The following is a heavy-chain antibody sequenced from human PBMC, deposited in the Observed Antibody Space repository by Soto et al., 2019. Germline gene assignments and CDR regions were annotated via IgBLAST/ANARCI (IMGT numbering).Heavy chain of an antibody. CDR2: INHSGST. D-gene: IGHD2-2*01. V-gene: IGHV4-34*01. CDR3: ASGPADIVVVPAAMGAWFDP. J-gene: IGHJ5*02. CDR1: GGSFSGYY. Sequence: PSETLSLTCAVYGGSFSGYYWSWIRQPPGKGLEWIGEINHSGSTNYNPSLKSRVTISVDTSKNQFSLKLSSVTAADTAVYYCASGPADIVVVPAAMGAWFDPWGQGTLVTVSS.